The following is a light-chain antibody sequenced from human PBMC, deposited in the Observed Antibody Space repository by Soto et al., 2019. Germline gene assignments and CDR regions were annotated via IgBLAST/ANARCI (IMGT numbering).Light chain of an antibody. V-gene: IGKV3-20*01. Sequence: EIVLTQSPGTLSLSPGERATLSCRASQSVGSSYLAWYQQKPGQAPRLLIYGASSRATGIPDRFSGSGSGKDFPLPLRKMEPEDFAVYYCQQYGSSPQTFGQGTKVEIK. CDR3: QQYGSSPQT. J-gene: IGKJ1*01. CDR1: QSVGSSY. CDR2: GAS.